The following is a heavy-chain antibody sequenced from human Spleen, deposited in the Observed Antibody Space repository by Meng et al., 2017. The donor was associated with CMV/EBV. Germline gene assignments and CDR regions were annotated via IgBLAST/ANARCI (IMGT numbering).Heavy chain of an antibody. CDR2: ITSSRSHI. V-gene: IGHV3-21*01. CDR3: ATYSSGWNGGYFDH. D-gene: IGHD6-19*01. J-gene: IGHJ4*02. Sequence: SGFPFSHYRMTWVRQAPGQGLEWVSSITSSRSHIYYADSVKGRFTISRDNAKNSLYLQMHSLRAEDTALYYCATYSSGWNGGYFDHWGPGTVVTVSS. CDR1: GFPFSHYR.